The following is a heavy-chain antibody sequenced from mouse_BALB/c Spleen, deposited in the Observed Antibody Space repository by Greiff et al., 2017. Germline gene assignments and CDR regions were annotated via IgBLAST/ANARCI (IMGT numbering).Heavy chain of an antibody. Sequence: EVQLQQSGAELVKPGASVKLSCTASGFNIKDTYMHWVKQRPEQGLEWIGRIDPANGNTKYDPKFQGKATITADTSSNTAYLQLSSLTSEDTAVYYCARGYYDYDFMGFAYWGQGTLVTVSA. J-gene: IGHJ3*01. CDR2: IDPANGNT. CDR3: ARGYYDYDFMGFAY. D-gene: IGHD2-4*01. V-gene: IGHV14-3*02. CDR1: GFNIKDTY.